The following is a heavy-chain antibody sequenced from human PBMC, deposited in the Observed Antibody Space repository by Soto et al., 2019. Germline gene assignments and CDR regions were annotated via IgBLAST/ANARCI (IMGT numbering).Heavy chain of an antibody. CDR1: GYTFTSYG. CDR3: ARTATSSGWYRPWYFDL. CDR2: ISAYNGNT. V-gene: IGHV1-18*01. D-gene: IGHD6-19*01. Sequence: ASVKVSCKASGYTFTSYGISWVRQAPGQGLEWMGWISAYNGNTNYAQKLQGRVTMTTDTSTSTAYMELRSLRSDDTAVYYCARTATSSGWYRPWYFDLWGRGTLVTVSS. J-gene: IGHJ2*01.